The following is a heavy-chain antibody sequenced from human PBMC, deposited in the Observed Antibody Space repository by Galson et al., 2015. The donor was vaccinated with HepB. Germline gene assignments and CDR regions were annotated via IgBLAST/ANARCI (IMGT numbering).Heavy chain of an antibody. CDR2: IWYDGSNK. J-gene: IGHJ4*02. CDR3: AREMGELLLFDY. Sequence: SLRLSCAASGFTFSSYGMHWVRQAPGKGLEWVAVIWYDGSNKYYADSVKGRFTISRDNSKNTLYLQMNSLRAEDTAVYYCAREMGELLLFDYWGQGTLVTVSS. D-gene: IGHD1-26*01. V-gene: IGHV3-33*01. CDR1: GFTFSSYG.